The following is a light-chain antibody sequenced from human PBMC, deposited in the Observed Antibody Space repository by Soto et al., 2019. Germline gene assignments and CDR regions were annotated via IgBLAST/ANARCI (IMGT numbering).Light chain of an antibody. J-gene: IGKJ5*01. Sequence: DFVMTQAPDSLAVYLGERATINCKSSQSVLYNSNNKNHLGWFQQKPGHPPKLLIYGASFRPSGVPDRFSGSGSGTDFTLTISSLQAEDVAVYYCQQYYSIPFTFGQGTRLEIK. CDR2: GAS. V-gene: IGKV4-1*01. CDR3: QQYYSIPFT. CDR1: QSVLYNSNNKNH.